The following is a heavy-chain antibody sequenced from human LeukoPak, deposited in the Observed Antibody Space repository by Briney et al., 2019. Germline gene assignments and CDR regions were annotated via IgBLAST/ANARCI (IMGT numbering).Heavy chain of an antibody. Sequence: GGSLRLSCAASGFTFSSYSMNWVRQAPGKGLEWVSSISSSSSYIYYADSVKGRFTISRDNAKNSLYLQMNSLRAEDTAVYYCARARVGYDSSGYYFSWGQGTLVTVSS. D-gene: IGHD3-22*01. V-gene: IGHV3-21*01. CDR3: ARARVGYDSSGYYFS. CDR1: GFTFSSYS. CDR2: ISSSSSYI. J-gene: IGHJ5*02.